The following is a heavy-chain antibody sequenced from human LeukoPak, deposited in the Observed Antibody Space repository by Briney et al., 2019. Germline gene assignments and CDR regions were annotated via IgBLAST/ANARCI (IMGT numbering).Heavy chain of an antibody. CDR2: IYYSGST. CDR1: GGSISSYY. CDR3: ARGLYSSGWALFDY. Sequence: SETLSLTCTVSGGSISSYYWSWIRQPPGKGLEWIGYIYYSGSTNYNPSPKSRVTISVDTSKNQFSLKLSSVTAADAAVYYCARGLYSSGWALFDYWGQGTLVTVSS. V-gene: IGHV4-59*01. J-gene: IGHJ4*02. D-gene: IGHD6-19*01.